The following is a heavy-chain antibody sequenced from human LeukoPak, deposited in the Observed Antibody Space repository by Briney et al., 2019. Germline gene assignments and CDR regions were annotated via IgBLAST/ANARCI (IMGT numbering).Heavy chain of an antibody. J-gene: IGHJ4*02. CDR3: ARAPILDY. CDR1: GGSFSGYY. D-gene: IGHD2-2*02. V-gene: IGHV4-34*01. CDR2: INHSGST. Sequence: SETLSLTCAVYGGSFSGYYWSWIRQPPGKGLEWIGEINHSGSTNYNPSLKSRVTISVDTSKNQFSLKLSFVTAADTAVYYCARAPILDYWGQGTLVTVSS.